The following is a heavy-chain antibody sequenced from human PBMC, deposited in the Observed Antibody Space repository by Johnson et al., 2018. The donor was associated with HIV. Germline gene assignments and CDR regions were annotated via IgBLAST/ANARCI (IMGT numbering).Heavy chain of an antibody. V-gene: IGHV3-23*04. Sequence: EQLVESGGGLVKPGGSLRLSCAASGFTFSSYAMNWVRQAPGKGLEWVSVISGSGGSTYYADSVKGRFTISRDNAKNSLYLQMNSLRAEDTAVYYCARPGYYDSSGLDAFDIWGQGTMVTVSS. J-gene: IGHJ3*02. D-gene: IGHD3-22*01. CDR3: ARPGYYDSSGLDAFDI. CDR1: GFTFSSYA. CDR2: ISGSGGST.